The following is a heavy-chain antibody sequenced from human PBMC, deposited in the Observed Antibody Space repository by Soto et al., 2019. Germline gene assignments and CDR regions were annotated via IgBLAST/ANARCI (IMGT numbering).Heavy chain of an antibody. V-gene: IGHV4-30-2*01. D-gene: IGHD2-2*01. CDR3: ARLPAAMGGNWFDP. Sequence: PSETLSLTCAVSGGSISSGGYSWSWIRQPPGKGLEWIGYIYHSGSTYYNPSLKSRVTISVDRSKNQFSLKLSSVTAADTAVYYCARLPAAMGGNWFDPWGQGTLVTVS. CDR2: IYHSGST. J-gene: IGHJ5*02. CDR1: GGSISSGGYS.